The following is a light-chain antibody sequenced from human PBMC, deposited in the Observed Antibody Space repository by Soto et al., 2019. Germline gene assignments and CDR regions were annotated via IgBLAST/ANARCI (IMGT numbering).Light chain of an antibody. CDR3: SSYNSSTTL. CDR2: EVS. CDR1: SSDVGSYNY. J-gene: IGLJ1*01. V-gene: IGLV2-14*01. Sequence: QSVLTQPASVSGSPGQSITISCTGTSSDVGSYNYVPWYQQHPGKAPKLMIYEVSDRPSGISSRFSGSKSGNTASLTISGLQTEEEADYYCSSYNSSTTLFGTGTKVTV.